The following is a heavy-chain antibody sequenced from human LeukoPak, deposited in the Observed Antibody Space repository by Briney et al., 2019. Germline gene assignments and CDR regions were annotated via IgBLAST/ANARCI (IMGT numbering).Heavy chain of an antibody. CDR1: GGSISNYW. J-gene: IGHJ4*02. D-gene: IGHD6-13*01. CDR3: ARGYSSSWNYFDY. V-gene: IGHV4-59*01. Sequence: PSETLSLTCTVSGGSISNYWWSWIRQPPGKGLEWIGYVFDSGGTNYNPSLKSRVTISVDTSKKQFSLRLSSVTAADTAVYCCARGYSSSWNYFDYWGLGTLVTVSS. CDR2: VFDSGGT.